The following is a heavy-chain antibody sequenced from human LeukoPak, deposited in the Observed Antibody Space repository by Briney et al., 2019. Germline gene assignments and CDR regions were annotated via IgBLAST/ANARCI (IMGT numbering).Heavy chain of an antibody. V-gene: IGHV1-2*02. CDR2: INPNSGGT. CDR1: GYTFTGYY. D-gene: IGHD6-6*01. J-gene: IGHJ6*03. CDR3: ASIAARPADYYYMDV. Sequence: ASVKVSCKASGYTFTGYYMHWVRQAPGQGLEWMGWINPNSGGTNYAQKFQGRVTMTRDMSISTAYMELSRLRSDDTAVYYCASIAARPADYYYMDVWGKGTTVTVSS.